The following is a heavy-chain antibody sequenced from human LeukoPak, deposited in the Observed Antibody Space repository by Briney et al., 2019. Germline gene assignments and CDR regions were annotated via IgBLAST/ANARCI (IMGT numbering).Heavy chain of an antibody. J-gene: IGHJ4*02. D-gene: IGHD3-10*01. CDR1: GFTFNNAW. V-gene: IGHV3-15*01. CDR2: IKSQTDGGTT. Sequence: GGSLRLSCAASGFTFNNAWMSWVRQATGKGLAWVGRIKSQTDGGTTDYAAPVKGRFTISRDDSKNTLYLQMNSLKTEDTAVYYCGGSGSYYKLDCWGQGTLVTVSS. CDR3: GGSGSYYKLDC.